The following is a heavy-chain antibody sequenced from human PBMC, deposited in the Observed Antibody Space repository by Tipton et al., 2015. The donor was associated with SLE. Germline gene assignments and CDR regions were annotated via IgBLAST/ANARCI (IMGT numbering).Heavy chain of an antibody. V-gene: IGHV3-30*02. D-gene: IGHD1-1*01. CDR1: GFTFSNYG. J-gene: IGHJ4*02. Sequence: GSLRLSCAASGFTFSNYGMHWVRQAPDKGLEWVAIIWFDGSNEYFADSVKGRFTISRDNFKNTLYLQMNNLRTEDTAVYYCAKDRYGTSGYFESWGQGTLVTVSS. CDR2: IWFDGSNE. CDR3: AKDRYGTSGYFES.